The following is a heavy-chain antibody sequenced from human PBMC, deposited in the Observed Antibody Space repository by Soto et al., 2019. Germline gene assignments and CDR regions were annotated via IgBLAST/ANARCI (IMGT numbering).Heavy chain of an antibody. J-gene: IGHJ4*02. CDR1: GGSFSGYY. V-gene: IGHV4-34*01. CDR2: INHSGST. CDR3: GRGPPYCSSASCYAGAFDY. D-gene: IGHD2-2*01. Sequence: PSETLSLTCAVYGGSFSGYYWSWIRQPPGKGLEWIGEINHSGSTNYNPSLKSRVTISVDTSKNQFSLKLSSVTAADTAVYYCGRGPPYCSSASCYAGAFDYWGQGTLVTVSS.